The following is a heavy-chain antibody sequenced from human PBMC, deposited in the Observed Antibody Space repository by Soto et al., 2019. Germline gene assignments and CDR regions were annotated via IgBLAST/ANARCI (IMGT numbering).Heavy chain of an antibody. V-gene: IGHV3-9*01. J-gene: IGHJ4*02. Sequence: LRLSCAASGFTFDDYAMHWVRQAPGKGLEWVSGISWSSGSIGYADSVKGRFTISRDNAKNSLYLQMNSLRAEDTALYYCAKDIGEAALRYFFDYWGQGTLVTVSS. CDR3: AKDIGEAALRYFFDY. CDR2: ISWSSGSI. D-gene: IGHD3-10*01. CDR1: GFTFDDYA.